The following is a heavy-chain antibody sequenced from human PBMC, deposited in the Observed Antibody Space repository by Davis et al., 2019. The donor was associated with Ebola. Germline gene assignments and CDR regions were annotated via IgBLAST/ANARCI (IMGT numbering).Heavy chain of an antibody. Sequence: SETLSLTCTVSGGSISSSSSYWSWIRQPPGKGLEWIGYIYYSGSTNYNPSLKSRVTISVDTSKNQFSLKLSSVTAADTAVYYCARGPTLYRPWGQGTLVTVSS. CDR1: GGSISSSSSY. CDR3: ARGPTLYRP. V-gene: IGHV4-61*05. D-gene: IGHD2/OR15-2a*01. CDR2: IYYSGST. J-gene: IGHJ5*02.